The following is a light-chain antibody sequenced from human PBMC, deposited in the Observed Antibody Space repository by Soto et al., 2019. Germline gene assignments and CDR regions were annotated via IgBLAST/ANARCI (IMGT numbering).Light chain of an antibody. J-gene: IGKJ1*01. Sequence: EIVMTQSPATLSVSPGERATLSCRASQSVSSNLAWYQQKPGQAPRLLIYGASTRATGIPARFSGSGSGTELTLTISSLQSEDVAVYYCQQYNNWPPMAFGQGTKVEIK. V-gene: IGKV3-15*01. CDR3: QQYNNWPPMA. CDR1: QSVSSN. CDR2: GAS.